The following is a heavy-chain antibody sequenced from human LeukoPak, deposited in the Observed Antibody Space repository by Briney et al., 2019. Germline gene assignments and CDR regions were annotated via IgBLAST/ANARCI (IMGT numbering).Heavy chain of an antibody. CDR1: GGSISSYY. V-gene: IGHV4-59*08. CDR2: IYYSGST. Sequence: SETLSLTCTVSGGSISSYYGSWIRQPPGKGLEWIGYIYYSGSTNYNPSLKSRVTISVDTSKNQFSLKLSSVTAADTAVYYCARHRGAADFDYWGQGTLVTVSS. J-gene: IGHJ4*02. D-gene: IGHD6-25*01. CDR3: ARHRGAADFDY.